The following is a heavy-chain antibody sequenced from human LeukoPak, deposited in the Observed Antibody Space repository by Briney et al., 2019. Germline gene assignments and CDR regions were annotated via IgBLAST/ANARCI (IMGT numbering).Heavy chain of an antibody. CDR1: GFTFDDYA. V-gene: IGHV3-9*01. J-gene: IGHJ4*02. CDR3: AKERDGYNHGFDY. Sequence: GRSLRLSCAASGFTFDDYAMHWVRQAPGRGLEWVSGISWNSAVIVYADSVKGRFTISRDNAKNSQYLQMNSLRAEDTAVYYCAKERDGYNHGFDYWGQGTLVTVSS. D-gene: IGHD5-24*01. CDR2: ISWNSAVI.